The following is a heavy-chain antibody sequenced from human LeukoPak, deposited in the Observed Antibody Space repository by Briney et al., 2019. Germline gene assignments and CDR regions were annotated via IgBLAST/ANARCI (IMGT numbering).Heavy chain of an antibody. V-gene: IGHV4-59*01. D-gene: IGHD6-19*01. CDR1: GGSISSYY. CDR3: ARVGSSSGWRAYYYYYYGMDV. J-gene: IGHJ6*02. Sequence: PSETLSLTCTVSGGSISSYYWSWIRQPPGKGLEWIGYIYYSGSTNYNPSLKSRVTISVDTSKNQFSLKLSSVTAADTAVYYCARVGSSSGWRAYYYYYYGMDVWGQGTTVTVSS. CDR2: IYYSGST.